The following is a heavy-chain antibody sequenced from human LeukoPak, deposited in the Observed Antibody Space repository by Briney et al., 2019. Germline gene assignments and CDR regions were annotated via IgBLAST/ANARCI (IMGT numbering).Heavy chain of an antibody. J-gene: IGHJ6*03. Sequence: SETLPLTCAVYGESFSGYYWTWIRQPPGKGLEWIGEINHSGSTNYNPSLKSRVTISLDTSKNQFSLRLSSVTAADTAMYYCARVVSSSWDYYYYMDVWGKGTTVTISS. CDR3: ARVVSSSWDYYYYMDV. CDR2: INHSGST. D-gene: IGHD6-13*01. CDR1: GESFSGYY. V-gene: IGHV4-34*01.